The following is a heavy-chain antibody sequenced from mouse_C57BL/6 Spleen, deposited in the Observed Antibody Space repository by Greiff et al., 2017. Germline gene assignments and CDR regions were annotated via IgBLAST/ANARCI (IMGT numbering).Heavy chain of an antibody. CDR3: AKGSYYGSSSWFAG. Sequence: QVQLQQPGAELVRPGSSVKLSCKASGYTFTSYWMHWVKQRPIQGLEWIGNIDPSGSETHYNQKFKDKATLTVDKSSSTAYMQLSSLTSEDSAVYYCAKGSYYGSSSWFAGWGQGTLVTVSA. CDR2: IDPSGSET. J-gene: IGHJ3*01. D-gene: IGHD1-1*01. V-gene: IGHV1-52*01. CDR1: GYTFTSYW.